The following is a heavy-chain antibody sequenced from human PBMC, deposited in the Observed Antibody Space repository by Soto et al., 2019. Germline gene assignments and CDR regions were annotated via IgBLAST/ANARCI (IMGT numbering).Heavy chain of an antibody. Sequence: QLQLQESGPGLVKPSETLSLTCTVSGGSISSSSYYWGWIRQPPGKGLEWIGSIYYSGSTYYNPSLKSRVTISVDTSKNQCSLKLSSVTSADTAVYYCARAPSGWYSYDAFDIWGQGTMVTVSS. D-gene: IGHD6-19*01. V-gene: IGHV4-39*01. CDR1: GGSISSSSYY. CDR2: IYYSGST. J-gene: IGHJ3*02. CDR3: ARAPSGWYSYDAFDI.